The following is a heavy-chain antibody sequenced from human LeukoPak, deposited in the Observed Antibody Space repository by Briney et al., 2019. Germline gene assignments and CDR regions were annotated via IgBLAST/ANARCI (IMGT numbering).Heavy chain of an antibody. CDR2: IYSGGST. J-gene: IGHJ4*02. D-gene: IGHD7-27*01. V-gene: IGHV3-53*01. Sequence: GGSLRPSCAASGFTVSSNYMSWVRQAPGKGLEWVSVIYSGGSTYYADSVKGRFTISRDNSKNTLYLQMNSLRAEDTAVYYCARATGDRDPDFFDYWGQGTPVTVSS. CDR3: ARATGDRDPDFFDY. CDR1: GFTVSSNY.